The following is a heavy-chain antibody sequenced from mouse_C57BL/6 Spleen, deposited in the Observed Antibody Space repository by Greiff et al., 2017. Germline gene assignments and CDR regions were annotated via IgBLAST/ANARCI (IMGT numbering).Heavy chain of an antibody. Sequence: QVQLKESGAELMKPGASVKLSCKATGYTFTGYWIEWVKQRPGHGLEWIGEILPGSGSTNYNEKFKGKATFTADTSSNTAYMQLSSLTTEDSAIYYWARRGIYYDYDGAWFAYWGQGTLVTVSA. J-gene: IGHJ3*01. CDR2: ILPGSGST. D-gene: IGHD2-4*01. CDR1: GYTFTGYW. CDR3: ARRGIYYDYDGAWFAY. V-gene: IGHV1-9*01.